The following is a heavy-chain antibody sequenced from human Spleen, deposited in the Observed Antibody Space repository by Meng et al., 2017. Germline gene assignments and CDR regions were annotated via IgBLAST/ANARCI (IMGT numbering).Heavy chain of an antibody. CDR2: ICGDST. CDR3: ARDLITVTSDYYSGMDV. D-gene: IGHD4-17*01. J-gene: IGHJ6*02. Sequence: GESLKISCAASGFTVTSNEMSWVRQAPGKGLEWVSSICGDSTYYADSGKGRVTVSRDNSKNTLYLQMTSLRSEDTAVYYCARDLITVTSDYYSGMDVWGQGTTVTVSS. V-gene: IGHV3-38-3*01. CDR1: GFTVTSNE.